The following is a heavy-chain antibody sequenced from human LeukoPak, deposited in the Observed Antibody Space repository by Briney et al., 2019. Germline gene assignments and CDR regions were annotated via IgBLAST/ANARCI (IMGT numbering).Heavy chain of an antibody. CDR3: ARGTSQLGY. D-gene: IGHD2-2*01. CDR2: ISASGYST. CDR1: GFTFSSYA. Sequence: GGSLRLSCAASGFTFSSYAMSWVRQAPGKGLEWVSAISASGYSTYYADSVKGRFTISRDNSKKTLYLQMNSLRGDDTAVYYCARGTSQLGYWGQGTLVTASS. J-gene: IGHJ4*02. V-gene: IGHV3-23*01.